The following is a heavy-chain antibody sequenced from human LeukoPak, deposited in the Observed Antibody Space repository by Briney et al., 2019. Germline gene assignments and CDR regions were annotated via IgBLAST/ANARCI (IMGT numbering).Heavy chain of an antibody. CDR2: ISGSGGST. D-gene: IGHD3-9*01. V-gene: IGHV3-23*01. Sequence: GGSLRLSCAASGFTFSSYAMSWVRQAPGKGLEWVSAISGSGGSTYYADSVKGRFTISRDNSKNTLYLQMNSLRAEDTAVYYCAKDLRAWRYFDWSDYWGQGTLVTVSS. J-gene: IGHJ4*02. CDR3: AKDLRAWRYFDWSDY. CDR1: GFTFSSYA.